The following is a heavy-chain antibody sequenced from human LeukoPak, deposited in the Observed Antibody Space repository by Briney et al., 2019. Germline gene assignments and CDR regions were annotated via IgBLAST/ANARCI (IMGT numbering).Heavy chain of an antibody. J-gene: IGHJ5*02. D-gene: IGHD3-22*01. CDR1: GYSFTSYW. CDR3: ARKEYYDSSGYYPFDP. V-gene: IGHV5-51*01. Sequence: GESLKISCKGSGYSFTSYWIGWVRQMPGKGLEWMGIIYPGDSDTRYSPSFQGQVTISADKSISTAYLRWSSLKASDTAMYYCARKEYYDSSGYYPFDPWGQGTLVTVSS. CDR2: IYPGDSDT.